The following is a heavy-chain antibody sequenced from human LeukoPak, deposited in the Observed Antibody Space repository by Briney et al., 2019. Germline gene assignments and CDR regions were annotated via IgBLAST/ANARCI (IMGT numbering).Heavy chain of an antibody. V-gene: IGHV3-23*01. Sequence: GGSLRLSCAASGFTFSSYAMSWVRPAPGKGLEWVSAISGSGGSTYYAASVKGRFTISRDNSKNTLYLQMNSLRAEDTAVYYCAKLSSRDYFDYWGQGTLVTVSS. CDR1: GFTFSSYA. CDR2: ISGSGGST. CDR3: AKLSSRDYFDY. D-gene: IGHD3-16*02. J-gene: IGHJ4*02.